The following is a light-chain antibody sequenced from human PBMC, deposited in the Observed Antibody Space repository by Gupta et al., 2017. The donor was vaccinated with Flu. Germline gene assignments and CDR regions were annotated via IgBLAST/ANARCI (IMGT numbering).Light chain of an antibody. V-gene: IGLV2-18*02. Sequence: QSALTQPPSVSGSPGQSVTISCTGTSSDVGSYNRVSWYQQPPATAPKLMIYDVSNRPAGAPGRFSASKSGNTASLTISGLQAEDDADYYCSSYTSSSTYVFGTGTKVTVL. CDR2: DVS. CDR1: SSDVGSYNR. CDR3: SSYTSSSTYV. J-gene: IGLJ1*01.